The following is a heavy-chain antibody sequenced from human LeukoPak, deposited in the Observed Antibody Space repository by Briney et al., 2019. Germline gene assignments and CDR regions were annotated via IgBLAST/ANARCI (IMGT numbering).Heavy chain of an antibody. V-gene: IGHV1-8*01. CDR3: ARIGDYRSSDAFDV. CDR2: MNPNSGNT. CDR1: GYTFTSFD. D-gene: IGHD6-13*01. Sequence: GASVKVSCKASGYTFTSFDIDWVRQATGQGLEWMGWMNPNSGNTDYAQKFQGRVTMTTDTSTSTAYMELRSLRSDDTAVYYCARIGDYRSSDAFDVWGQGTLVTVSS. J-gene: IGHJ3*01.